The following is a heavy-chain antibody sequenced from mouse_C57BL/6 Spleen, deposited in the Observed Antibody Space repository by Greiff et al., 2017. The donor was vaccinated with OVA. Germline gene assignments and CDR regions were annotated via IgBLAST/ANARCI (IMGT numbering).Heavy chain of an antibody. Sequence: QVQLQQPGAELVRPGSSVKLSCKASGYTFTSYWMHWVKQRPIQGLEWIGNIDPSDSETHYNQKFKDKATLTVDKSSSTAYMQLSSLTSEDSAVYDCARSWEYGYDWDFDYWGQGTTLTVSS. CDR2: IDPSDSET. CDR3: ARSWEYGYDWDFDY. V-gene: IGHV1-52*01. J-gene: IGHJ2*01. D-gene: IGHD2-2*01. CDR1: GYTFTSYW.